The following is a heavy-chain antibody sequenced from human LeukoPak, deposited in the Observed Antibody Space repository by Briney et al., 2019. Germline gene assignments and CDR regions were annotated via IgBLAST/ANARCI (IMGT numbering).Heavy chain of an antibody. CDR3: TRHGGRDYYDSSEDAFDI. J-gene: IGHJ3*02. Sequence: PGGSLRLSCAAAGFTFSRYWMSWVRQATGKGLECVAKIKEDGSEEHYVHSVKGRFTISRDNAKNSLYLQMNSLRAEDTAVYYCTRHGGRDYYDSSEDAFDIWGQGTMVTVSS. V-gene: IGHV3-7*01. CDR1: GFTFSRYW. CDR2: IKEDGSEE. D-gene: IGHD3-22*01.